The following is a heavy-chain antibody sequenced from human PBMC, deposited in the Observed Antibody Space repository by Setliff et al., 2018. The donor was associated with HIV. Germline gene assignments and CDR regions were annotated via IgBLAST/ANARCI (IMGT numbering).Heavy chain of an antibody. V-gene: IGHV1-8*02. CDR1: GYTFSNYD. Sequence: GASVKVSCKPSGYTFSNYDINWVRQAAGQGLEWMGWMNPDSRNTGYEQRFEGRVTLTWDTSISTAYLELNHLKSDDTAVYYCARARTDYYDRRRRSHYYIDVWARGATVTVSS. CDR2: MNPDSRNT. J-gene: IGHJ6*03. D-gene: IGHD3-22*01. CDR3: ARARTDYYDRRRRSHYYIDV.